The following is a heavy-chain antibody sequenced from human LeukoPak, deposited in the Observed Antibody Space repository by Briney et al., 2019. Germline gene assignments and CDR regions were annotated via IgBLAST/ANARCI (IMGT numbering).Heavy chain of an antibody. J-gene: IGHJ4*02. CDR2: ISGSGGST. CDR1: GFTFSSYA. V-gene: IGHV3-23*01. D-gene: IGHD3-9*01. Sequence: GGSLRLSCAASGFTFSSYAMSWARQAPGKGLEWVSAISGSGGSTYYADSVKGRFTISRDNSKNTLYLQMNSLRAEDTAVYYCAKPPRYFDWPAFDYWGQGTLVTVSS. CDR3: AKPPRYFDWPAFDY.